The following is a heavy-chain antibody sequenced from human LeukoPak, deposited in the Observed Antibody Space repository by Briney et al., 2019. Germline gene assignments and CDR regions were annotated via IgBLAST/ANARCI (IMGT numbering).Heavy chain of an antibody. D-gene: IGHD6-13*01. Sequence: GGSLRLSCAASGFTFSSYSMNWVRQAPGKGLEWVSSIGSSSSYIYYADSVKGRFTISRDNAKNSLYLQMNSLRAEDTAVYYCARDIGIAAAGTGDDAFDIWGQGTMVTVSS. CDR1: GFTFSSYS. J-gene: IGHJ3*02. CDR2: IGSSSSYI. V-gene: IGHV3-21*01. CDR3: ARDIGIAAAGTGDDAFDI.